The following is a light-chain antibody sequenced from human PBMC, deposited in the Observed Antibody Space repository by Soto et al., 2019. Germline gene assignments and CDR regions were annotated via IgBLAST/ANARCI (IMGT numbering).Light chain of an antibody. CDR3: CSYAGRYTYV. J-gene: IGLJ1*01. CDR2: DVS. V-gene: IGLV2-11*01. CDR1: SSDVGAYKF. Sequence: QSALTQPRSVSGSPGQSVTISCTGTSSDVGAYKFVSWYQQHPGKAPKFMIYDVSKRPSGVPDRFSGSKSGNTASLTISGLQVEDEADYYCCSYAGRYTYVFGSGTKLTVL.